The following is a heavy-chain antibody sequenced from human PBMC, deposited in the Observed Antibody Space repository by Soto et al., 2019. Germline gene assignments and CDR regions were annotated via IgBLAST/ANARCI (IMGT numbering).Heavy chain of an antibody. CDR3: ARCASGGYYNYYAMDV. V-gene: IGHV3-30*04. D-gene: IGHD2-15*01. CDR1: GFTFSNHA. J-gene: IGHJ6*02. Sequence: PGGSLRLSCAGSGFTFSNHAMHWVRQGPGKGLEWVAVISYDGRNSHYADSVKGRFIISRDNSKNTVYVQMNSLRDDDTAAYYCARCASGGYYNYYAMDVWGQGTTVTVSS. CDR2: ISYDGRNS.